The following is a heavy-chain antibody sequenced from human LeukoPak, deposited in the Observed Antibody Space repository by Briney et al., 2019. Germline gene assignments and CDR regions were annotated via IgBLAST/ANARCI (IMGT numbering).Heavy chain of an antibody. D-gene: IGHD1-26*01. CDR3: AKCGSPKVHYYYYGMDV. Sequence: GGSLRLSCAASGFTFDDYAMHWVRQAPGKGLEWVSAISGSGGSTYYADSVKGRFTISRDNSKNTLYLQMNSLRAEDTAVYYCAKCGSPKVHYYYYGMDVWGQGTTVTVSS. V-gene: IGHV3-23*01. CDR1: GFTFDDYA. CDR2: ISGSGGST. J-gene: IGHJ6*02.